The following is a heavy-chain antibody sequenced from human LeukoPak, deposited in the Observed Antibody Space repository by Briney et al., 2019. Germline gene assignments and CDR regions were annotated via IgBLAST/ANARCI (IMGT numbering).Heavy chain of an antibody. D-gene: IGHD3-22*01. CDR2: IYYSGST. CDR3: ARSYYYDSSGYIDY. Sequence: SETLSLTCTVSGGSISSGDYYWSWIRQPPGKGLEWIGCIYYSGSTYYNPSLKSRVTISVDMSKNQFSLKLSSVTAADTAVYYCARSYYYDSSGYIDYWGQGTLVTVSS. J-gene: IGHJ4*02. V-gene: IGHV4-30-4*08. CDR1: GGSISSGDYY.